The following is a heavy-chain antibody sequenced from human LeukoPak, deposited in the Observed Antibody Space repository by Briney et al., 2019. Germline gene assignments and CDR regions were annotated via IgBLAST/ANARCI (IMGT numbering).Heavy chain of an antibody. CDR3: ARSPRLVHYYYYYYMDV. J-gene: IGHJ6*03. CDR2: INPNSGGT. CDR1: GCTFTGYY. Sequence: ASVTVSCKASGCTFTGYYMHWVRQAPGQGLEWMGWINPNSGGTNYAQKFQGRVTMTRDTSISTAYMELSRLRSDDTAVYYYARSPRLVHYYYYYYMDVWGKGTTVTVSS. D-gene: IGHD6-19*01. V-gene: IGHV1-2*02.